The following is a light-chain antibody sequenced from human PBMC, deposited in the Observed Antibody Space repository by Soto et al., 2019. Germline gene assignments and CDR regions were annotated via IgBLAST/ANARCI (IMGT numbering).Light chain of an antibody. Sequence: DIQMTQSPSSLSASVGDRVTITCRASQSISNYLNWYQHKPGKAPRLLIYGASSLQSGVPSRFSGSGSGTEFTLTISSLQPDDFATYYCQQYNSYWTFGQGTKVDIK. J-gene: IGKJ1*01. CDR2: GAS. CDR3: QQYNSYWT. V-gene: IGKV1-5*01. CDR1: QSISNY.